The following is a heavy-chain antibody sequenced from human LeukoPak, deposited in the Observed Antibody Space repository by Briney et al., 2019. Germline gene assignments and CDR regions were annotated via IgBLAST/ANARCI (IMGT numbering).Heavy chain of an antibody. J-gene: IGHJ4*02. CDR1: GFTVSSNY. CDR2: IYSGGIT. CDR3: ARVSQWLSDY. D-gene: IGHD6-19*01. Sequence: GGSLRLSCADSGFTVSSNYMSWVRQAPGKGLEWVSVIYSGGITDYADSVKDRFTISRDSSKNTLYLQMNSLRAEDTAVYYCARVSQWLSDYWGQGTLVTVSS. V-gene: IGHV3-66*01.